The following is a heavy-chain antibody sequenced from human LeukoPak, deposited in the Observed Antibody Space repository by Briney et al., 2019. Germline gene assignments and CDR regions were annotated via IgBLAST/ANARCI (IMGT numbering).Heavy chain of an antibody. Sequence: GGSLRLSCAASGFTFSSYAMSWVRQAPGKGLEWVSSISSSSSYIYYADSVRGRFTISRDNAKNSLYLQMNSLRAEDTAVYYCARSGDILTGYDDYWGQGTLVTVSS. CDR3: ARSGDILTGYDDY. J-gene: IGHJ4*02. V-gene: IGHV3-21*01. CDR1: GFTFSSYA. D-gene: IGHD3-9*01. CDR2: ISSSSSYI.